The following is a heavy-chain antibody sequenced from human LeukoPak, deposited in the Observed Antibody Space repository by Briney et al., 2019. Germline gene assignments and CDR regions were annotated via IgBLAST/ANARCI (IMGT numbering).Heavy chain of an antibody. CDR1: GVSVSSANYY. J-gene: IGHJ4*02. CDR3: VRHPRGGPYFDY. CDR2: IYYSGST. Sequence: SETLSFTCAVSGVSVSSANYYWSWVRQPPGKGLEWIGYIYYSGSTTYNPSLKSRVTISVDTSKNQFSLKLTSVTAADTGVYYCVRHPRGGPYFDYWGQGTLVTVSS. V-gene: IGHV4-61*01. D-gene: IGHD3-16*01.